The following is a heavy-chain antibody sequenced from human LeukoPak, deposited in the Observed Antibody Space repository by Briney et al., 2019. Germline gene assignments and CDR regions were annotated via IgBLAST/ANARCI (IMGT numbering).Heavy chain of an antibody. CDR2: INPSGGST. CDR3: AREDVVLVGAVRYYDYGMDV. CDR1: GYNFISYY. J-gene: IGHJ6*02. V-gene: IGHV1-46*01. D-gene: IGHD1-26*01. Sequence: ASVKVSCKASGYNFISYYMHWVRQAPGQGLEWMGLINPSGGSTSYGQKFQDRVTMTRDTSTSTVYMELSSLKSEDTAVYYCAREDVVLVGAVRYYDYGMDVSGQGTTVTV.